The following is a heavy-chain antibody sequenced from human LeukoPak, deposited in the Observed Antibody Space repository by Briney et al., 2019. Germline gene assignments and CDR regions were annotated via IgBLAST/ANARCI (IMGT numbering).Heavy chain of an antibody. J-gene: IGHJ4*02. Sequence: GGSLRLSCVASGFTFSSHGMHWVGQAPGKGLEWVAFIRYDGSNKYYADSVKGRFTISRDNSKNTLYLQMNSLRAEDTATYYCAKGPLQTFDYWGQGTLVTVSS. CDR1: GFTFSSHG. CDR3: AKGPLQTFDY. CDR2: IRYDGSNK. V-gene: IGHV3-30*02.